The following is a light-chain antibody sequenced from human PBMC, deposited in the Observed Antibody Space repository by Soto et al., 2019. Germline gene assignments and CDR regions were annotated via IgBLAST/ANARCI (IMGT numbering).Light chain of an antibody. J-gene: IGLJ1*01. Sequence: QSVLTQPPSVSGAPGQGVTISCSGTSPSIGAGYEVHWYHQLPGTAPKLVVSGNGNRPSGVPDRLSASKSGTSASLAITGLQAEDEGHYYCQSYDKRLTAYVFGAGTKVTVL. V-gene: IGLV1-40*01. CDR1: SPSIGAGYE. CDR3: QSYDKRLTAYV. CDR2: GNG.